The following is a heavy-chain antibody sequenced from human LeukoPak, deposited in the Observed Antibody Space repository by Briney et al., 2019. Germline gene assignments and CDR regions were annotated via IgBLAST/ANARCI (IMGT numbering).Heavy chain of an antibody. J-gene: IGHJ4*02. V-gene: IGHV1-69*05. CDR2: IIPIFGTS. CDR3: PKGGVSIQTWPPHLDD. D-gene: IGHD1-1*01. Sequence: SVKVSCKASGGTFSTYAISWVRQAPGQGLELVGGIIPIFGTSNYTQKFQGRITFTTDESTSTSYMELRSLRSEDTAVYFCPKGGVSIQTWPPHLDDWGQGTLVTVSS. CDR1: GGTFSTYA.